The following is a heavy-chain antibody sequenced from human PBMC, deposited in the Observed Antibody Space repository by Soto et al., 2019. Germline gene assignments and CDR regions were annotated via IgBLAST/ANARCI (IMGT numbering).Heavy chain of an antibody. CDR1: GGPITLYY. CDR3: ATSYCSSTSCYTNSSSWYPGRRANYYYYGMDV. CDR2: IYHTGST. D-gene: IGHD2-2*02. V-gene: IGHV4-59*01. Sequence: SETLSLTCNVSGGPITLYYWSWARQTPGKGLEWIAFIYHTGSTGSNPSLKSRVTISVDTSKSQFSLKLSSVTAADTAVYYCATSYCSSTSCYTNSSSWYPGRRANYYYYGMDVWGQGTTVTVS. J-gene: IGHJ6*02.